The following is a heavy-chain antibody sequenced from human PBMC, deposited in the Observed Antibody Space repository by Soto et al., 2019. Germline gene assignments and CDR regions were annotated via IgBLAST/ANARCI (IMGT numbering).Heavy chain of an antibody. J-gene: IGHJ3*02. D-gene: IGHD3-10*01. Sequence: PSETLSLTCAVSGGSNSSGGYSWSWIRQPPGKGLEWIGYIYYSGSTNYNPSLKSRVTISVDTSKNQFSLKLSSVTAADTAVYYCARVWGGAFDIWGQGTMVTVSS. CDR1: GGSNSSGGYS. CDR3: ARVWGGAFDI. V-gene: IGHV4-61*08. CDR2: IYYSGST.